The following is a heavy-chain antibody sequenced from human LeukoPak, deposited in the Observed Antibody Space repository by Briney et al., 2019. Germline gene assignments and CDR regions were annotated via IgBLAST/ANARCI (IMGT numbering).Heavy chain of an antibody. CDR3: ARDWIDRSLDY. CDR2: LSPHGNYE. V-gene: IGHV3-33*01. D-gene: IGHD2-2*03. J-gene: IGHJ4*02. CDR1: GFIFSDYG. Sequence: GRSLILSCAASGFIFSDYGIDWVRQAPGKGLEWVAVLSPHGNYEYYADSVQGRFTLSRDDSKNSVYLQMNTLRDEDTAVYYCARDWIDRSLDYWGLGTLVTVSS.